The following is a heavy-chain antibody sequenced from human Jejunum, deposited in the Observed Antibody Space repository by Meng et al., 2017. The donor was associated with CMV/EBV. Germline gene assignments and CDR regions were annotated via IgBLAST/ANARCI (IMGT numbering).Heavy chain of an antibody. Sequence: SGFTFTSDSISWVRQAPGKGLEWLSYISGGSTYIYHADSVKGRFTISRDNAKNSVYLQMNSLRAEDTAVYYCARAIDYGDPNWFDPWGQGTLVTVSS. CDR1: GFTFTSDS. D-gene: IGHD4-17*01. V-gene: IGHV3-21*01. CDR2: ISGGSTYI. CDR3: ARAIDYGDPNWFDP. J-gene: IGHJ5*02.